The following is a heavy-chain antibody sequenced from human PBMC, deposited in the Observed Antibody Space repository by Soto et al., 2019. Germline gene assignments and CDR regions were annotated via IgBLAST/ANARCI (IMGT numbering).Heavy chain of an antibody. J-gene: IGHJ6*02. CDR1: GGSIISTSHA. CDR3: ARAPWGSRYGMDV. Sequence: SETLSLTCAVSGGSIISTSHAWSWIRQPPGKGLEWIGYSYYSGSTYVNPSLKSRVSISVDASKNQLTLMMWSVTAADTAVYYCARAPWGSRYGMDVWGQGTTVTVSS. D-gene: IGHD7-27*01. CDR2: SYYSGST. V-gene: IGHV4-30-2*01.